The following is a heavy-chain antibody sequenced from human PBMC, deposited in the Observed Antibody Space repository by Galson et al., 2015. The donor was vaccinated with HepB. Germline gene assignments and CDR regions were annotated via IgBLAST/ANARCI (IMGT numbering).Heavy chain of an antibody. CDR1: GFNFGNFG. CDR2: IWYDGSGT. CDR3: ARDKGAGGVGGAVN. V-gene: IGHV3-33*01. Sequence: SLRLSCAASGFNFGNFGMHWVRQAPGKGLDWVAVIWYDGSGTNYGDSVKGRFTISRDNSKNTLYLQMNSLRVEDTAVYYCARDKGAGGVGGAVNWGQGTLVTVSP. J-gene: IGHJ4*02. D-gene: IGHD1-26*01.